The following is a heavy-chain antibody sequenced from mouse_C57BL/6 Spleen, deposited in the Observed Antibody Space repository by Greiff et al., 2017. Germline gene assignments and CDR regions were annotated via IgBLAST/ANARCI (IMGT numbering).Heavy chain of an antibody. CDR2: IDPSDSET. CDR1: GYTFASYW. Sequence: QVQLQQPGAELVRPGSSVKLSCKASGYTFASYWMHWVKQRPIQGLEWIGNIDPSDSETHYNQKFKDKATLTVDKSSSTAYMQLSSLTSEDSAVYYCARGWLLPHYYAMDYWGQGTSVTVSS. D-gene: IGHD2-3*01. V-gene: IGHV1-52*01. J-gene: IGHJ4*01. CDR3: ARGWLLPHYYAMDY.